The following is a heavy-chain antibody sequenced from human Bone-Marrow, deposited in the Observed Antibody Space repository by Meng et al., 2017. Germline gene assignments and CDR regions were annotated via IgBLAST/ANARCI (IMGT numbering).Heavy chain of an antibody. Sequence: GESLKISCAASGFTFSSYWMSWVRQAPGKGLEWVSVIYSGGSTYYADSVKGRFTISRDNSKNTLYLQMNSPRAEDTAVYYCARLFSYYYYGMDVWGQGTTVTVSS. D-gene: IGHD3-10*02. J-gene: IGHJ6*02. CDR1: GFTFSSYW. CDR3: ARLFSYYYYGMDV. V-gene: IGHV3-53*01. CDR2: IYSGGST.